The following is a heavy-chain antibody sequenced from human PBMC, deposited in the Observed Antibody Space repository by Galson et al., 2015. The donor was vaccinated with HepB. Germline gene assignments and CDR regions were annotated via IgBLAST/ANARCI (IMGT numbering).Heavy chain of an antibody. Sequence: SVKVSCKASGYTFTNHAMNWVRQAPGQGLEWMGGINTNTGDPTYAQGFTGRFVFSLDTSLSTAHLQISRLKAEDTAVYYCARDFYDKSSDYWGQGTLVTVSS. J-gene: IGHJ4*02. D-gene: IGHD2/OR15-2a*01. CDR1: GYTFTNHA. CDR3: ARDFYDKSSDY. CDR2: INTNTGDP. V-gene: IGHV7-4-1*02.